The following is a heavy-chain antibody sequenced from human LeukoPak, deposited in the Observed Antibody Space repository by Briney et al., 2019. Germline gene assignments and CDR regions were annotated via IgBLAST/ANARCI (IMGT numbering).Heavy chain of an antibody. D-gene: IGHD3-10*01. J-gene: IGHJ4*02. V-gene: IGHV3-23*01. Sequence: GGSLRLSCVASGFTFSNYVMYWVRRVPGKGLEGVLGIIGTSSYTYSADFVKGRFTISRDNSMNTLWLQMNSLRVEDTAVYYCAKGSNFYASGSHFDVWGQGTLVTVSS. CDR2: IIGTSSYT. CDR1: GFTFSNYV. CDR3: AKGSNFYASGSHFDV.